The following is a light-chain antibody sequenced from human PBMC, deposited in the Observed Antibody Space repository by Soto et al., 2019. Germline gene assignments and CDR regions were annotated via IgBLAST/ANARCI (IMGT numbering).Light chain of an antibody. V-gene: IGLV2-14*03. CDR1: SSAVGGFDH. CDR2: DVS. CDR3: NSFTTTNTYV. J-gene: IGLJ1*01. Sequence: LTQPASVSGSPGQSITISCTGASSAVGGFDHVSWYQQHPGKVPRLLIYDVSSRPSGVSDRFSGSKSGNTASLSISGLQAEDEADYYCNSFTTTNTYVFGTGTKVTVL.